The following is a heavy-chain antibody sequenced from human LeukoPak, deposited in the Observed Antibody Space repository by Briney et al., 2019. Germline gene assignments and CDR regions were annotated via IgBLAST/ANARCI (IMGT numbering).Heavy chain of an antibody. CDR3: ATGASKVTTDFANY. D-gene: IGHD4-17*01. V-gene: IGHV5-10-1*01. J-gene: IGHJ4*02. CDR2: IDPRDSYT. CDR1: GYSFTNYW. Sequence: LGESLKISCGGSGYSFTNYWISWVRQMPGKGLEWMGRIDPRDSYTKYSPSFEGHVTISVDKSISTAFLQWNSLKASDSAMYYCATGASKVTTDFANYWGQGTQVAVSS.